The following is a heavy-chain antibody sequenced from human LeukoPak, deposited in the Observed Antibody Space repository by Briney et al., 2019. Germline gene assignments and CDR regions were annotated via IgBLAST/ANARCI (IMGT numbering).Heavy chain of an antibody. J-gene: IGHJ4*02. Sequence: PGRSLRLSFAASGFTFSSYGMSWVRQAPGKGLEWVANIQQDGSEKYYMDSVKGRFTISRDNAKNSLHLQMNSLRAEDTAVYYCARDLTGASGYWGQGTLVTVSS. V-gene: IGHV3-7*01. D-gene: IGHD3-10*01. CDR1: GFTFSSYG. CDR2: IQQDGSEK. CDR3: ARDLTGASGY.